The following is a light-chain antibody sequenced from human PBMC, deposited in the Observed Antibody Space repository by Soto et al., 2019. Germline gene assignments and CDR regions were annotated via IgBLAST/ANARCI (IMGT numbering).Light chain of an antibody. CDR1: SSDVGGYDY. V-gene: IGLV2-14*03. J-gene: IGLJ1*01. CDR2: DVS. Sequence: QSALAQPASVSGSPGQSITISCTGTSSDVGGYDYVSWYQHHPGKAPKLMIYDVSNRPSGVSNRFSGSKSANTASLTISGLQAADEADYYCSSYTTSSTRHVFGTGTKVTVL. CDR3: SSYTTSSTRHV.